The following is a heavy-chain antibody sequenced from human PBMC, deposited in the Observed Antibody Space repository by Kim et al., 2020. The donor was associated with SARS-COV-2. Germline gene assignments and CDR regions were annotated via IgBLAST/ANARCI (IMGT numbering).Heavy chain of an antibody. D-gene: IGHD6-19*01. Sequence: PSLKSRVTISVDTSKNQFSLKLSSVTAADTAVYYCARRGNSSGWYWYFDLWGRGTLVTVSS. CDR3: ARRGNSSGWYWYFDL. J-gene: IGHJ2*01. V-gene: IGHV4-39*01.